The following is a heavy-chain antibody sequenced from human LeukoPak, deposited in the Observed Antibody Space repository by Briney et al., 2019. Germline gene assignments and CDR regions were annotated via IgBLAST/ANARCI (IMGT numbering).Heavy chain of an antibody. V-gene: IGHV3-48*03. D-gene: IGHD3-16*01. CDR3: ARDLGDWYTSGFDP. J-gene: IGHJ5*02. Sequence: GGSLRLSCAGSGFTFRDYEMSWLRQAPGKGLEWVSRISRDGSTVYYRDSVKGRFTISRDNVKNSLYLQMNSLRVEDTGVYYCARDLGDWYTSGFDPWGQGSLVIVSS. CDR1: GFTFRDYE. CDR2: ISRDGSTV.